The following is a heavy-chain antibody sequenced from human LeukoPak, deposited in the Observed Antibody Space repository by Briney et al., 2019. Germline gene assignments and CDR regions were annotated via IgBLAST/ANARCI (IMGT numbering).Heavy chain of an antibody. CDR1: GGTFSSYA. J-gene: IGHJ4*02. Sequence: SVKVSCKASGGTFSSYAISWVRQAPGQGLEWMGGIIPIFGTANYAQKFQGRVTMTRDTSISTAYMELSRLRSDDTAVYYCAREDCSSTSCYQYWGQGTLVTVSS. CDR2: IIPIFGTA. V-gene: IGHV1-69*05. CDR3: AREDCSSTSCYQY. D-gene: IGHD2-2*01.